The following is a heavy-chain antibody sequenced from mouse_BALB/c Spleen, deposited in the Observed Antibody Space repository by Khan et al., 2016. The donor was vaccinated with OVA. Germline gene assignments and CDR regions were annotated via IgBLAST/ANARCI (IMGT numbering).Heavy chain of an antibody. CDR3: AIHPIDSDVMDY. V-gene: IGHV9-3-1*01. J-gene: IGHJ4*01. Sequence: QIQLVQSGPELKKPGETVKISCKASGYTFTNHGMNWVQQAPGKGLKWMGWINTYTGEPTYVEDFKGRFAFSLETSASPVYLQITNLKNEDTATYFCAIHPIDSDVMDYWGQGTSVTVSS. CDR1: GYTFTNHG. CDR2: INTYTGEP.